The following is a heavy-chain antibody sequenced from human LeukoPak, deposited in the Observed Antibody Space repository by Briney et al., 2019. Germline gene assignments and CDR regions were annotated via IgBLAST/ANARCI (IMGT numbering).Heavy chain of an antibody. J-gene: IGHJ5*02. CDR1: GGSISSSNYY. CDR2: IYYSGST. V-gene: IGHV4-39*01. Sequence: SETLSLTCTVSGGSISSSNYYWGWIRQPPGKGLEWIGSIYYSGSTYYNPSLKSRVTISVDTSKNQFSLKLSSVTAADTAVYYCARTRQRVLFDPWGQGTLVTVSS. D-gene: IGHD3-10*01. CDR3: ARTRQRVLFDP.